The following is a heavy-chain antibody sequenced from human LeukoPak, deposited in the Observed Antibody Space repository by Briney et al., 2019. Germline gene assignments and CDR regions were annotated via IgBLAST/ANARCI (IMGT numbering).Heavy chain of an antibody. CDR2: IKQDGSEK. CDR1: GFTFSTYW. V-gene: IGHV3-7*01. CDR3: ARLFPYYYDTSGYWLDY. J-gene: IGHJ4*02. Sequence: GGSLRLSCAASGFTFSTYWMSWVRQAPGKGLEWVANIKQDGSEKYYVDSVKGRFTISRDNAKNSLYLQMNSLRAEDTAVYYCARLFPYYYDTSGYWLDYWGQGTLVTVSS. D-gene: IGHD3-22*01.